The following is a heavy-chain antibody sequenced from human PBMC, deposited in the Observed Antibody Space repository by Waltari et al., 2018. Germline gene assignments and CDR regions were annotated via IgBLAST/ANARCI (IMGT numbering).Heavy chain of an antibody. J-gene: IGHJ4*02. D-gene: IGHD3-22*01. V-gene: IGHV3-48*04. CDR2: ISGSSSTI. CDR3: ARSYSSSAGGFDY. CDR1: GFTLSSYS. Sequence: EVQRVESGGGLVQPGGSLRLSCAASGFTLSSYSMNWVRQAPGKGLEWVSYISGSSSTIYYADSVKGRFTMSRDNTKNSLHLQMNSLRAEDTALYYCARSYSSSAGGFDYWGQGTLVTVSS.